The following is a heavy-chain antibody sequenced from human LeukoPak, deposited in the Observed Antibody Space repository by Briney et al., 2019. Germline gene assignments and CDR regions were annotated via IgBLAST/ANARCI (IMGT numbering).Heavy chain of an antibody. CDR2: ISYDGNNK. CDR3: AKSGERRRPYYFDY. J-gene: IGHJ4*02. CDR1: GFTFSSYA. Sequence: GRSLRLSCAASGFTFSSYAMHWVRQAPGKGLEWVAVISYDGNNKYYADSVKGRFTISRDNSKNTLYLQMNSLRVEDTAVYYCAKSGERRRPYYFDYWGQGTLVTVSS. V-gene: IGHV3-30*04. D-gene: IGHD3-10*01.